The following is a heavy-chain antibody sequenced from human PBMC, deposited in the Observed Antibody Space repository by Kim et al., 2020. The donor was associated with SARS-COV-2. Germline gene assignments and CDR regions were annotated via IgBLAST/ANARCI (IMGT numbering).Heavy chain of an antibody. J-gene: IGHJ4*02. Sequence: KFQGGVTITEDTSTDTAYMELSSLRSEDTAVYYCATGIAAALKYMYYFDYWGQGTLVTVSS. D-gene: IGHD6-13*01. CDR3: ATGIAAALKYMYYFDY. V-gene: IGHV1-24*01.